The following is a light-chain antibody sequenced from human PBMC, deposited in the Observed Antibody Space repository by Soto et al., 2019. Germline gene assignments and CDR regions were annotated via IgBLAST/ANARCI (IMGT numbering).Light chain of an antibody. CDR1: QSVSGRY. V-gene: IGKV3D-20*02. CDR2: GAS. J-gene: IGKJ5*01. Sequence: ETALTQSPANLSLSPGERAALYSRASQSVSGRYLAWYQQKPGQAPRLLIYGASTRATGIPARFSGSGSGTDFTLTISSLEPEDFAVYYCQQRSNWITFGQGTRLEIK. CDR3: QQRSNWIT.